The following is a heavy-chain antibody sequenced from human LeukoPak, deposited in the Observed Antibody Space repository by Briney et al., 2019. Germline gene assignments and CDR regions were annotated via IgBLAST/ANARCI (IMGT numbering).Heavy chain of an antibody. J-gene: IGHJ4*02. CDR1: GFTFSNAW. Sequence: GGSLRLSCAASGFTFSNAWMSWVRQAPRQGQDWVGRIKSKTDGGTTDYAAPVKGRFTISRAASKNTLYLQMNSLKTEDTAVYYCTTQYYGSGSYYRGYFDYWGQGTLVTVSS. D-gene: IGHD3-10*01. V-gene: IGHV3-15*01. CDR3: TTQYYGSGSYYRGYFDY. CDR2: IKSKTDGGTT.